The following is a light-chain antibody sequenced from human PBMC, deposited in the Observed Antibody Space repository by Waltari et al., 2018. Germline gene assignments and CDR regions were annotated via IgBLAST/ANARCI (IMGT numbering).Light chain of an antibody. Sequence: SFELIQPPSESVSPGQTASVSCSGEKLGDKYVYWYQQKPGQSPMLVMFQDNKRPSGIPGRFAGSNAGNTATLTIGETQAIDEADYYCQAWDSNVAVFGRGTKVTVL. CDR1: KLGDKY. CDR3: QAWDSNVAV. V-gene: IGLV3-1*01. CDR2: QDN. J-gene: IGLJ3*02.